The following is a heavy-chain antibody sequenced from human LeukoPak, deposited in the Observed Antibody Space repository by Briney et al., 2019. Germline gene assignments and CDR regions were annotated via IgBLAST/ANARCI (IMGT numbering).Heavy chain of an antibody. Sequence: GGSLRLSCAASGFTFSSYSMNWVRQAPGKGLEWVSSISSSSSYIYYADSVKGRFTISRDNAKNSLYLQMNSLRAEDTAVYYCARRVTGYGGNSGFDYWGQGTLVTVSS. J-gene: IGHJ4*02. D-gene: IGHD4-23*01. V-gene: IGHV3-21*01. CDR1: GFTFSSYS. CDR3: ARRVTGYGGNSGFDY. CDR2: ISSSSSYI.